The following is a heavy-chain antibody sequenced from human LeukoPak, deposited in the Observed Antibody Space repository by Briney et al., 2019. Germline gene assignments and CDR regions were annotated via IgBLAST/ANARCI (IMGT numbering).Heavy chain of an antibody. V-gene: IGHV3-30*02. CDR1: GFNFNSYG. CDR3: AKDAYGSGSLFDY. CDR2: IRYDGSNK. D-gene: IGHD3-10*01. J-gene: IGHJ4*02. Sequence: PGGSLRLSCAASGFNFNSYGMHWVRQAPGKGLEWVAFIRYDGSNKYYVDSVKGRFTLFRDNSKNTLYLQMNSLRPGDTAVYYCAKDAYGSGSLFDYWGQGTLVTVSS.